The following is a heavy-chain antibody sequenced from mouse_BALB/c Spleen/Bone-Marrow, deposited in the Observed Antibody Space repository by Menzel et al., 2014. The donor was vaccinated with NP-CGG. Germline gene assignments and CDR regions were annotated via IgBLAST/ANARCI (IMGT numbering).Heavy chain of an antibody. D-gene: IGHD2-3*01. CDR2: IHPNSGNT. V-gene: IGHV1S130*01. CDR1: GYTFTSTW. Sequence: QVQLQQSGSVLVRPGDSVKLSCKASGYTFTSTWIHWAKQRPGQGLEWIGEIHPNSGNTKYNEKLKGKATLTADTSSSTAYEDLSSLTSEDYAVYYCTRDGVGGAMDYWGQGTSVTVSS. J-gene: IGHJ4*01. CDR3: TRDGVGGAMDY.